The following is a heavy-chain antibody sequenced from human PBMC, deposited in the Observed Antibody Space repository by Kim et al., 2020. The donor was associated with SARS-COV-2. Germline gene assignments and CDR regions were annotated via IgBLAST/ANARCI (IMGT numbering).Heavy chain of an antibody. D-gene: IGHD6-13*01. V-gene: IGHV4-4*07. Sequence: SLKRRVTMSVDTSKNQFSLKLSYVTAADTAVYYCARDLAYSSSLGDAFDIWGQGTMVTVSS. CDR3: ARDLAYSSSLGDAFDI. J-gene: IGHJ3*02.